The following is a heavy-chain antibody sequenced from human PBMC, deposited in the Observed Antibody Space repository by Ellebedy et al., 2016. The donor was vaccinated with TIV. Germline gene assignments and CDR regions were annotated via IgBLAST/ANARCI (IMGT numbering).Heavy chain of an antibody. CDR1: GYSFTSYW. CDR2: IYPGDSDT. Sequence: GESLKISXKGSGYSFTSYWIGWVRQMPGKGLEWMGVIYPGDSDTRYSPSFQGQVTISADKSISTAYLQWSSLKASDTAMYYCARHVSEGIAVAGWLGYWGQGTLVTVSS. V-gene: IGHV5-51*01. D-gene: IGHD6-19*01. J-gene: IGHJ4*02. CDR3: ARHVSEGIAVAGWLGY.